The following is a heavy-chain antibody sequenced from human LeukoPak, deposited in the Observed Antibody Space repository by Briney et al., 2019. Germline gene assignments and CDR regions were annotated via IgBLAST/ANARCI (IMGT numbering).Heavy chain of an antibody. CDR3: ARDFGVRGDSGYDADY. CDR1: GYTFGTYG. J-gene: IGHJ4*02. V-gene: IGHV1-18*01. D-gene: IGHD5-12*01. Sequence: GSVKVSCKASGYTFGTYGISWVRQAPGQGREWMGWISAYNGNTNYAQNLQGRVTMTTDTSTSTAYMELRSLRSDDTAVYYCARDFGVRGDSGYDADYWGQGTLVTVSS. CDR2: ISAYNGNT.